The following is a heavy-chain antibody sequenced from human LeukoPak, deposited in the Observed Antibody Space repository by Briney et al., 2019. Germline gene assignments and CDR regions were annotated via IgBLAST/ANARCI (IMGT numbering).Heavy chain of an antibody. V-gene: IGHV4-34*01. CDR3: ARGYSSSWYQGYYFDY. J-gene: IGHJ4*02. Sequence: PGGSLRLSCAASGFTFSSYAMSWIRQPPGKGLEWIGEINHSGSTNYNPSLKSRVTISVDTSKNQFSLKLSSVTAADTAVYYCARGYSSSWYQGYYFDYWGQGTLVTVFS. CDR2: INHSGST. D-gene: IGHD6-13*01. CDR1: GFTFSSYA.